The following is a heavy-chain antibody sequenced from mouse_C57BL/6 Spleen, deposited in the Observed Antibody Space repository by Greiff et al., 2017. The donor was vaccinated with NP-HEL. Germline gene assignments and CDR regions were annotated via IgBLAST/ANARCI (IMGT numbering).Heavy chain of an antibody. CDR1: GYTFTSYW. CDR2: IHPNSGST. V-gene: IGHV1-64*01. J-gene: IGHJ1*03. Sequence: VQLQQSGPELVKPGASVKISCKASGYTFTSYWMHWVKQRPGQGLEWIGMIHPNSGSTNYNEKFKSKATLTVDKSSSTAYMQLSSLTSEDSAVYYCARISFFYYGSSDWYFDVWGTGTTVTVSS. CDR3: ARISFFYYGSSDWYFDV. D-gene: IGHD1-1*01.